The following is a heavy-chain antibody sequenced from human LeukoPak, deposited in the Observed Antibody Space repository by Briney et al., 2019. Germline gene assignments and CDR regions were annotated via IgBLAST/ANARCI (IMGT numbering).Heavy chain of an antibody. V-gene: IGHV4-4*07. CDR2: IYTSGST. J-gene: IGHJ3*02. Sequence: PSETLSLTCTVSGGSNSSYYWSWIRQPAGKGLEWIGRIYTSGSTNYNPSLKGRVTMSVDTSKNQFSLKLSSVTAADTAVYYCARDYVVPAATGAFDIWGQGTMVTVSS. CDR3: ARDYVVPAATGAFDI. CDR1: GGSNSSYY. D-gene: IGHD2-2*01.